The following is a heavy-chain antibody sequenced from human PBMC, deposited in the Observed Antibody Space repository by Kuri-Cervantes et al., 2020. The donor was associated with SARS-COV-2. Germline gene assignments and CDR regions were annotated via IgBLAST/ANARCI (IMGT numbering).Heavy chain of an antibody. CDR3: AKDRSGVQYNWNLGDY. CDR1: GFTFSSYG. V-gene: IGHV3-23*01. D-gene: IGHD1-20*01. CDR2: ISGSGGST. Sequence: GESLKISCAASGFTFSSYGMHWVRQAPGKGLEWVSAISGSGGSTYYADSVKGRFTISRDNSKNTLYLQMNSLRAEDTAVYYCAKDRSGVQYNWNLGDYWGQGTLVTVSS. J-gene: IGHJ4*02.